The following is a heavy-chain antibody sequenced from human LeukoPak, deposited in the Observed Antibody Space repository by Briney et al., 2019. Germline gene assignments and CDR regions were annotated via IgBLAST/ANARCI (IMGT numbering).Heavy chain of an antibody. CDR1: GYTFTSYA. J-gene: IGHJ5*02. CDR3: AREGAYCSSTSCHIQNWFDP. V-gene: IGHV1-18*01. D-gene: IGHD2-2*01. Sequence: ASVKVSCKASGYTFTSYAFRWVRQAPGQGLEWMGWISAYNGNTNYAQKLQGRVTMTTDTSTSTAYMELRSLRSDDTAVYYCAREGAYCSSTSCHIQNWFDPWGQGTLVTVSS. CDR2: ISAYNGNT.